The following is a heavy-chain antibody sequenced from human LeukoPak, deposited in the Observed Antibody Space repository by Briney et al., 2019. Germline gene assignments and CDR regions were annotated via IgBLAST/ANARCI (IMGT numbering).Heavy chain of an antibody. D-gene: IGHD6-19*01. CDR1: GGSISSSSYY. Sequence: PSETLSLTSTGSGGSISSSSYYWGWIRQPPGKGLEWIGSIYYSGSTYYNPSLKSRVTISVDTSKNQFSLKLSSVTAADTAVYYCARDRSGGLTWGQGTLVTVSS. CDR2: IYYSGST. V-gene: IGHV4-39*07. CDR3: ARDRSGGLT. J-gene: IGHJ5*02.